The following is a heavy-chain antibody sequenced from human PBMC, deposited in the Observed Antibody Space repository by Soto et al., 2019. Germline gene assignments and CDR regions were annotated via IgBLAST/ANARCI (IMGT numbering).Heavy chain of an antibody. V-gene: IGHV3-30*04. CDR2: ISFAGNNK. CDR3: ARDRQKALVVVAATGGFDY. Sequence: QVQLVESGGGVVQPGRSLRLSCAVSGFTFSSYSMHWVRQDPDMGLEWVAFISFAGNNKYYADSVKGRFTISRDNSNNMLYLEMNSQRPDDTAVYYCARDRQKALVVVAATGGFDYWGQGTPVTVSS. CDR1: GFTFSSYS. D-gene: IGHD2-15*01. J-gene: IGHJ4*02.